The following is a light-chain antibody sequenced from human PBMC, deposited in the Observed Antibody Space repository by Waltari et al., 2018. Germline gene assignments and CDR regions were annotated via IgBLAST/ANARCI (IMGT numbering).Light chain of an antibody. J-gene: IGLJ2*01. CDR3: CSYAGSYTVL. Sequence: QSALTQPRSVSGSPGQSVTISCTGTSNDVGGYKYVYWYEQHPGKAPKLMIYDVSKRPAGVPDRFSGSKSGNTASLTISGLQAEDEADYCCCSYAGSYTVLFGGGTRLTVL. V-gene: IGLV2-11*01. CDR2: DVS. CDR1: SNDVGGYKY.